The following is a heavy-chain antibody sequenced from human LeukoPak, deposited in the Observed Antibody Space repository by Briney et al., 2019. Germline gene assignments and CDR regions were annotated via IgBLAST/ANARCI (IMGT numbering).Heavy chain of an antibody. V-gene: IGHV3-48*03. CDR2: ISSSGSTI. CDR3: ARLEMATIY. Sequence: GGSLRLSCAASGFTFSSYEMNWVRQAPGKGLEWVSYISSSGSTIYYADSVKGRFTNSRDNAKNSLYLQMNSLRAEDTAVYYCARLEMATIYWGQGTLVTVSS. J-gene: IGHJ4*02. CDR1: GFTFSSYE. D-gene: IGHD5-24*01.